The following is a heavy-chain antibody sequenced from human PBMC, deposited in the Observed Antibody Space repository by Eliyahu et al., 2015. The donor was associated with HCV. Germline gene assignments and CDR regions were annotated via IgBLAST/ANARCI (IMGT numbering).Heavy chain of an antibody. Sequence: QAHLVQSGAEVKKPGASVKISCKASGYTFTTYRIHWVRQAPGQRPEWMGWINGDNGYTKYSEKFHDRVTITRDTSASTAYMELNSLRSEDTAMYYCARAIALAVLYGQDVWGQGTSVTVSS. V-gene: IGHV1-3*01. CDR1: GYTFTTYR. D-gene: IGHD6-19*01. J-gene: IGHJ6*02. CDR3: ARAIALAVLYGQDV. CDR2: INGDNGYT.